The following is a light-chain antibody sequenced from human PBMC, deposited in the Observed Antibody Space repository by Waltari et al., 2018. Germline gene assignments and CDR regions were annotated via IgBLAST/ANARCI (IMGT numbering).Light chain of an antibody. V-gene: IGKV3-15*01. Sequence: TVLTLSPVTLSLSPGDRAALSCRASQSVADNIAWYQQKPGQAPRLLIYAASARATGIPARFTGSGSGTEFTLTISSLQSEDFAVYFCQQYNRWPPITFGPGTKAEI. J-gene: IGKJ3*01. CDR2: AAS. CDR1: QSVADN. CDR3: QQYNRWPPIT.